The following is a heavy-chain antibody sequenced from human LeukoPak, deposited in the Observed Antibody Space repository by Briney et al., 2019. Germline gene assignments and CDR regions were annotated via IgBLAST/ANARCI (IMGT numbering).Heavy chain of an antibody. CDR1: GFTFRSHG. J-gene: IGHJ4*02. CDR3: AVWNDERRLDY. Sequence: GGSLRLSCAASGFTFRSHGMHWVRQAPGKGLEWVAVIWYDASNVHYADSVKGRFTISRDNSRNTLFLQMNSLRVEDTAVYYCAVWNDERRLDYWGQGTLVTVSS. V-gene: IGHV3-33*01. CDR2: IWYDASNV. D-gene: IGHD1-1*01.